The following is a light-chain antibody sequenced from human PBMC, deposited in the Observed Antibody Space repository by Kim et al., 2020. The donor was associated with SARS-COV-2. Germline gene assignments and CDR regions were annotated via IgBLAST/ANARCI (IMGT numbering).Light chain of an antibody. V-gene: IGLV2-11*03. CDR1: SSDVGAYTF. J-gene: IGLJ2*01. Sequence: GKSVTISCTGTSSDVGAYTFVTWYQQHPGKAPKLMIYDVSERPSGVPDRFSASKSGNTASLTISGLQAEDEADYYCCSYAGRYNLIFGGGTQLTVL. CDR3: CSYAGRYNLI. CDR2: DVS.